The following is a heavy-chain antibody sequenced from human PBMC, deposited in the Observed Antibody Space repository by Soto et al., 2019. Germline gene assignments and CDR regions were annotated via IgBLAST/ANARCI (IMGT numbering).Heavy chain of an antibody. J-gene: IGHJ4*02. CDR3: ARSYYYESSGYYFFDY. D-gene: IGHD3-22*01. CDR1: GGSISISSYY. CDR2: IYYSGST. V-gene: IGHV4-39*07. Sequence: SETLSLTCTVSGGSISISSYYWGWIRQSPGKGLEWIGSIYYSGSTYYNPSLKSRVTISVDTSKNQFSLKLSSVTAADTAVYYCARSYYYESSGYYFFDYWGQGALVTVSS.